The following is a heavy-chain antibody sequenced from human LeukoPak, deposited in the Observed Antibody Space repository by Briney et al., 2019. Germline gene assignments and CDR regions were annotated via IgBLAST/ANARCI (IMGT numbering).Heavy chain of an antibody. D-gene: IGHD1-26*01. V-gene: IGHV4-59*01. CDR3: ARVLGVGTTRTFDY. Sequence: PSETLSLTCTVSGGSISSYYWSWIRQPPGKGLEWIGYIYYSGSTNYNPSLKSRVTISVDTSKNRFSLKVTSVTAADTAVYYCARVLGVGTTRTFDYWGQGTLVTVSS. CDR1: GGSISSYY. CDR2: IYYSGST. J-gene: IGHJ4*02.